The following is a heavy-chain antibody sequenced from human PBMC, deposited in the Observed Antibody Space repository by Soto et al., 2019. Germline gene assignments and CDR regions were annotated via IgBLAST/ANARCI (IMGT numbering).Heavy chain of an antibody. CDR1: GYTFTSYG. V-gene: IGHV1-18*01. Sequence: ASVKVSCKASGYTFTSYGISWVRQAPGQGLEWMGWISAYNGNTNYAQKLQGRVTMTTDTSTSTAYMELRSLRSDDTAVYYCARVLGADYDFLSNGGVDYYYYYYMDVWGKGTTVTVSS. CDR2: ISAYNGNT. CDR3: ARVLGADYDFLSNGGVDYYYYYYMDV. J-gene: IGHJ6*03. D-gene: IGHD3-3*01.